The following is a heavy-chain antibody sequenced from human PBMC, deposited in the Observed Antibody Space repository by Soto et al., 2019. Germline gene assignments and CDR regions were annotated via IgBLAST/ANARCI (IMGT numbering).Heavy chain of an antibody. CDR3: ARAVRKYSSSWYLDY. V-gene: IGHV4-34*01. CDR1: GGSFSGYY. D-gene: IGHD6-13*01. CDR2: INHSGST. J-gene: IGHJ4*02. Sequence: TLSLTCAVYGGSFSGYYWSWIRQPPGKGLEWIGEINHSGSTNYNPSLKSRVTISVDTSKNQFSLKLSSVTAADTAVYYCARAVRKYSSSWYLDYWGQGTLVTVSS.